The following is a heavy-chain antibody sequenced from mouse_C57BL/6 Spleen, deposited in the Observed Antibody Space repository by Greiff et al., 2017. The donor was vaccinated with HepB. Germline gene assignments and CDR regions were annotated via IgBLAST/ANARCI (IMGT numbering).Heavy chain of an antibody. Sequence: VKLQESGPELVKPGASVKISCKASGYAFSSSWMNWVKQRPGKGLEWIGRIYPGDGDTNYNGKFKGKATLTADKSSSTAYMQLSSLTSEDSAVYFCAVAVVNAMDYWGQGTSVTVSS. V-gene: IGHV1-82*01. CDR3: AVAVVNAMDY. D-gene: IGHD1-1*01. CDR2: IYPGDGDT. J-gene: IGHJ4*01. CDR1: GYAFSSSW.